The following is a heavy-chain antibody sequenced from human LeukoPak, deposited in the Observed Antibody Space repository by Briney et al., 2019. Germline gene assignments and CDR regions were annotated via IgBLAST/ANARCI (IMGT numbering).Heavy chain of an antibody. CDR3: ARGPGAILSWFDP. V-gene: IGHV4-34*01. CDR1: GGSFSGYY. D-gene: IGHD2-15*01. CDR2: INHSGST. Sequence: SETLSLTCAVYGGSFSGYYWSWIRQPPGKGLEWIGEINHSGSTNYNPSLKSRVTISVDTSKNQFSLKLSSVTAADTAVYYCARGPGAILSWFDPWGQGTLVTVSS. J-gene: IGHJ5*02.